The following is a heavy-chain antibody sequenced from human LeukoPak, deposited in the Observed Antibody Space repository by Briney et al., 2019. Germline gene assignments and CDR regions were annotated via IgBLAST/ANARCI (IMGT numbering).Heavy chain of an antibody. V-gene: IGHV2-26*01. CDR2: IFSNDKK. CDR1: GFSLSSARMG. CDR3: ARFYGDYVGSYYYGMDV. D-gene: IGHD4-17*01. J-gene: IGHJ6*02. Sequence: SGPVLVKPTEALTLTCTVSGFSLSSARMGVSWIRQPPGKALEWLAHIFSNDKKSYNTSRKSRLTISKDTSKSQVVLTMTNMDPVDTATYYCARFYGDYVGSYYYGMDVWGQGTTVTVSS.